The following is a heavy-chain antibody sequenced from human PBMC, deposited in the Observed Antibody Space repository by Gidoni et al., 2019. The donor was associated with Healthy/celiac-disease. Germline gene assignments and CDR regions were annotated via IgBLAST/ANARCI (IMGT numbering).Heavy chain of an antibody. Sequence: EVQLLESGGGLVQPGGSLRLSCAASGFTFSSYAMSWVRQAPGKGLEWVSAISGRGGSTYYADSVKGRFTISRDNSKNTLYLQMNSLRAEDTAVYYCANSFGSNEVPAAPFDYWGQGTLVTVSS. V-gene: IGHV3-23*01. CDR2: ISGRGGST. D-gene: IGHD2-2*01. CDR3: ANSFGSNEVPAAPFDY. CDR1: GFTFSSYA. J-gene: IGHJ4*02.